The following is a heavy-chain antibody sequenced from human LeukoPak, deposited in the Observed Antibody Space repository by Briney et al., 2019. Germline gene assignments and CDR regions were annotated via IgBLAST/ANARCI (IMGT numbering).Heavy chain of an antibody. CDR2: IYHSGST. CDR3: ARVVEYYDSSGRSRDYFDY. V-gene: IGHV4-4*02. CDR1: GGSLSSSNW. D-gene: IGHD3-22*01. J-gene: IGHJ4*02. Sequence: SGTLSLTCAVSGGSLSSSNWWSWVRQPPGKGLEWIGEIYHSGSTNYNPSLKSRVTISGDKSKNQFSLKLSSVTAADTAVYYCARVVEYYDSSGRSRDYFDYWGQGTLVTVSS.